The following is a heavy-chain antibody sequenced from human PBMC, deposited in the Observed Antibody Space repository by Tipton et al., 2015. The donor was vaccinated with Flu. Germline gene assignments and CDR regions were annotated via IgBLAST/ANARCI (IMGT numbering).Heavy chain of an antibody. CDR2: IYDSGIT. D-gene: IGHD5-12*01. J-gene: IGHJ4*02. CDR1: GGSIRSANYY. V-gene: IGHV4-31*03. CDR3: ARGATRRPFSGYDYTGY. Sequence: LRLSCTVSGGSIRSANYYWSWIRQHPGKGLEWIGYIYDSGITYYNPSLSSRVVISIDTSKNQFYLRLSSVTAADTAVYYCARGATRRPFSGYDYTGYWGQGTLVTVSS.